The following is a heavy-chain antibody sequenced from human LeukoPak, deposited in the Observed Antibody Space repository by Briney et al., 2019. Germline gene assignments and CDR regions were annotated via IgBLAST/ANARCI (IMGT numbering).Heavy chain of an antibody. CDR1: GGSFSGYY. V-gene: IGHV4-34*01. CDR2: INHSGST. Sequence: PSETLSLTCAVYGGSFSGYYWSWIRQPPGKGLEWIGEINHSGSTNYNPSLKSRVTISVDTSKNQFSLKLSSVTAADTAVYYCARGLSVDTTGYYFDYWGQGTLVTVSS. J-gene: IGHJ4*02. CDR3: ARGLSVDTTGYYFDY. D-gene: IGHD5-18*01.